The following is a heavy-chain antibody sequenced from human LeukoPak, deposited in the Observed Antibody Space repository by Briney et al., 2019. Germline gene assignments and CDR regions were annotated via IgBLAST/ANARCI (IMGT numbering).Heavy chain of an antibody. CDR3: ARGVLGRRTRYYYDSSGYYVVYFDY. J-gene: IGHJ4*02. V-gene: IGHV4-34*01. Sequence: SETLSLTCAVYGGSFSGYYWSWIRQPPGKGLEWIGEINHSGSTNYNPSLKSRVTISVDTPKNQFSLKLSSVTAADTAVYYCARGVLGRRTRYYYDSSGYYVVYFDYWGQGTLVTVSS. D-gene: IGHD3-22*01. CDR2: INHSGST. CDR1: GGSFSGYY.